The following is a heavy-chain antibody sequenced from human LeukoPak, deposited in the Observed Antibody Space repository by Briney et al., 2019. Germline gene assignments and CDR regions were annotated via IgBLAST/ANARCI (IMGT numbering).Heavy chain of an antibody. CDR3: ARDHLKRAIVGATIGQYNWFDP. V-gene: IGHV1-2*02. Sequence: GASVKVSCKASGYTFTGYYMHWVRQAPGQGLEWMGWINPNSGGTNYAQKFQGRVTMTRDTSISTAYMELSRLRSDDTAVYYCARDHLKRAIVGATIGQYNWFDPWGQGTLVTVSS. CDR1: GYTFTGYY. D-gene: IGHD1-26*01. J-gene: IGHJ5*02. CDR2: INPNSGGT.